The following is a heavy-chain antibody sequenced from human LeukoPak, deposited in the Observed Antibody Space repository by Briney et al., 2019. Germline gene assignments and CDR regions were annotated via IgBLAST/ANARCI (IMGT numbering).Heavy chain of an antibody. D-gene: IGHD3-22*01. CDR1: GFTFRSHA. J-gene: IGHJ4*02. Sequence: GGSLRLSCVGSGFTFRSHAMSWVRQAPGKGLEWVAAISAGGGNTYYADFVKGRLIVSRDNSKNTLYLQMNGLRAEDTALYYCAKDRSAIITWSDYWGQGTLVTVSS. CDR2: ISAGGGNT. V-gene: IGHV3-23*01. CDR3: AKDRSAIITWSDY.